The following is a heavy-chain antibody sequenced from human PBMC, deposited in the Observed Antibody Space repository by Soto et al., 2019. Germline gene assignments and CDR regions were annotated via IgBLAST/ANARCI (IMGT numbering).Heavy chain of an antibody. D-gene: IGHD3-10*01. CDR2: ISGSGSSV. Sequence: GGSLRLSCAASGFTFSHYVLSWVRQSPERGLEWVSSISGSGSSVYVADSVRGRFIMSRDLSTNTVSLQMNSLRAEDTAVYYCAKVRASYLSASYFYYGLDVWGQGTTVTVSS. J-gene: IGHJ6*02. CDR1: GFTFSHYV. CDR3: AKVRASYLSASYFYYGLDV. V-gene: IGHV3-23*01.